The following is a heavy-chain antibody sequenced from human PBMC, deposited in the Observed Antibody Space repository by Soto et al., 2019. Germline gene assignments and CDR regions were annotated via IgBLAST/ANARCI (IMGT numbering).Heavy chain of an antibody. D-gene: IGHD2-2*01. Sequence: ASVKVSCKASGYSFSSYGITWVRQAPGQGLEWMGWISTYIGSAKYAQKFQGRVTLTTDTSTGTAYMELRSLRSDDTAVYYCARMLSSSVDNWGQGTLVTVSS. J-gene: IGHJ4*02. CDR2: ISTYIGSA. V-gene: IGHV1-18*01. CDR3: ARMLSSSVDN. CDR1: GYSFSSYG.